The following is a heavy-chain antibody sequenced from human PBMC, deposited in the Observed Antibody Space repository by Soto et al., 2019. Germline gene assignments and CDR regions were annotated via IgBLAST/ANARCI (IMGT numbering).Heavy chain of an antibody. J-gene: IGHJ4*02. CDR2: ISYDGSNK. Sequence: PGGSLRLSCAASGFTFSSYAMHWVRQAPGKGLEWVAVISYDGSNKYYADSVKGRFTISRDNSKNTLYLQMNSLRAEDTAVYYCARDGDIPTYPTLDYWGQGTLVTVSS. CDR3: ARDGDIPTYPTLDY. CDR1: GFTFSSYA. V-gene: IGHV3-30-3*01. D-gene: IGHD7-27*01.